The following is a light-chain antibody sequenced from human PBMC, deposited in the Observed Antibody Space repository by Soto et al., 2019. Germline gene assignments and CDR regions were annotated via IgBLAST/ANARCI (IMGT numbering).Light chain of an antibody. CDR1: QSISNY. Sequence: EIVLTQSPATLSLSPGERATLSCRASQSISNYLAWYQQKPGQAPMLLIYDISNRATGIPARFSGSGSGTDFTHTMSCLEPEDVAVYYCQRRSDWPFTFGQGTKLELQ. CDR2: DIS. CDR3: QRRSDWPFT. J-gene: IGKJ2*01. V-gene: IGKV3-11*01.